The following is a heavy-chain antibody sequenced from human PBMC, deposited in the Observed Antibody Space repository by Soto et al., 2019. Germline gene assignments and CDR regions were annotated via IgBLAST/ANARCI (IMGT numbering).Heavy chain of an antibody. D-gene: IGHD3-10*01. V-gene: IGHV4-59*08. Sequence: QVQLQESGPGLLKPSETLSLTCTVSYASINNYHWTWIRQTPGKGLEWIAYIYYTGTTNFNPSLKGRATRVMATAKHHPSLNLQSATASDTAVHCRAPLRGLGEVSPSFDYWRQGRMVTVSS. CDR1: YASINNYH. CDR2: IYYTGTT. J-gene: IGHJ4*02. CDR3: APLRGLGEVSPSFDY.